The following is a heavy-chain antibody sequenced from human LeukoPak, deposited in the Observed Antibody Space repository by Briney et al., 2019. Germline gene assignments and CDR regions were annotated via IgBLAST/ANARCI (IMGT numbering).Heavy chain of an antibody. CDR1: GYTFTSYG. CDR3: ARGITVHTAMIFYYYYYMDV. V-gene: IGHV1-2*02. D-gene: IGHD5-18*01. J-gene: IGHJ6*03. CDR2: INPNSGGT. Sequence: GASVKVSCKASGYTFTSYGISWVRQAPGQGLEWMGWINPNSGGTNYAQKFQGRVTMTRDTSISTASMELSRLRSDDTAVYYCARGITVHTAMIFYYYYYMDVWGKGTTVTVSS.